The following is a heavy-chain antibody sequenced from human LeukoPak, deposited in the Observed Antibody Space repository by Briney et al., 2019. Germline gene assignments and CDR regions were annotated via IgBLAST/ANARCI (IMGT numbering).Heavy chain of an antibody. CDR1: GFTFSSYT. Sequence: PGGSLRLSCAASGFTFSSYTMNWVRQGPGKGLEWVSSISSDTSYIYYADSVKGRFTISRDNAKNSLYLQMNSLRAEDTAVYYCARADGWLQNPGDYYYYMDVWGKGTTVTVSS. D-gene: IGHD5-24*01. V-gene: IGHV3-21*01. CDR2: ISSDTSYI. J-gene: IGHJ6*03. CDR3: ARADGWLQNPGDYYYYMDV.